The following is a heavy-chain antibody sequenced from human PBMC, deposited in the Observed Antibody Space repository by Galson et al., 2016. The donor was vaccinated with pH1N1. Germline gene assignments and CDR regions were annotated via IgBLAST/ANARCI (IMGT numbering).Heavy chain of an antibody. CDR3: ARAHGYSSGWYDY. J-gene: IGHJ4*02. V-gene: IGHV3-7*03. CDR2: IRQDEGEK. CDR1: GFTFSNYW. D-gene: IGHD6-19*01. Sequence: SLRLSCAASGFTFSNYWMSWVRQAPGKGLEWVANIRQDEGEKYYVDSVKGRFTISRDNAKNSLYLQMNSLRAEDTALYYCARAHGYSSGWYDYWGQGTLVTVSS.